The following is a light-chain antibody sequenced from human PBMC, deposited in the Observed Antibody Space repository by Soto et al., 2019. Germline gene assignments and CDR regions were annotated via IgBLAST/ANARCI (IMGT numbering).Light chain of an antibody. J-gene: IGLJ2*01. CDR1: SSDVGGYNY. CDR3: RSYTSSSGVV. V-gene: IGLV2-14*01. Sequence: QSALTQPASVSGSPGQSITISCTGTSSDVGGYNYVSWYQQHPGKAPKLMIYEVSNRPTGVSNRFSGSKSGNTASLTISGLQAEDEADYYCRSYTSSSGVVFGGGTQLTVL. CDR2: EVS.